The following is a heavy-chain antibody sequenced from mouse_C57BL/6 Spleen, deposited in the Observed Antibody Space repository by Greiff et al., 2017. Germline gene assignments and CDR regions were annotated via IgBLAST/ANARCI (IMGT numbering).Heavy chain of an antibody. J-gene: IGHJ3*01. D-gene: IGHD2-4*01. CDR1: GYTFTSYW. V-gene: IGHV1-50*01. Sequence: VQLQQPGAELVKPGASVKLSYKASGYTFTSYWMQWVKQRPGQGLEWIGEIDPSDSYTNYNQKFKGKATLTVDTSSSTAYMQLSSLTSEDSAVYYCARIGESTMITTAFAYWGQGTLVTVSA. CDR3: ARIGESTMITTAFAY. CDR2: IDPSDSYT.